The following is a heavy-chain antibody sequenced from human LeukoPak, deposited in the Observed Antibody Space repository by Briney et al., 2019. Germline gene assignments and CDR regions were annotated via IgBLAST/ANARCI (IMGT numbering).Heavy chain of an antibody. CDR3: ARAIDLMVTTPNY. V-gene: IGHV1-8*01. D-gene: IGHD2-8*01. J-gene: IGHJ4*02. CDR2: MNPNSGNT. CDR1: GYTFTSYD. Sequence: AASVKVSCKASGYTFTSYDINWVRQATGQGLEWMGWMNPNSGNTGYAQKFQGRVTMTRNTSISTAYMELSSLRSEDTAVYYCARAIDLMVTTPNYWGQGTLVTVSS.